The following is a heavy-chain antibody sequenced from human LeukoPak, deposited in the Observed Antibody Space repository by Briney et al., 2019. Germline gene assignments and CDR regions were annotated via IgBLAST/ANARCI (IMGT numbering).Heavy chain of an antibody. J-gene: IGHJ4*02. Sequence: GRSLRLSCAASGFTFSSYAMHWVRQAPGKGLEWVAVISYDGSNKYYADSVKGRFTISRDNSKNTLYLQMNSLRSEDTAVYYCARGGDWPTEYYFDYWGQGTLVTVSS. V-gene: IGHV3-30-3*01. CDR3: ARGGDWPTEYYFDY. D-gene: IGHD2-21*01. CDR1: GFTFSSYA. CDR2: ISYDGSNK.